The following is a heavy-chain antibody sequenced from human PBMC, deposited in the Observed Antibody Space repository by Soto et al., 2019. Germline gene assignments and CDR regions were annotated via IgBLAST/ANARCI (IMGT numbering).Heavy chain of an antibody. CDR1: GGSISSSSSS. CDR2: ISYSGST. CDR3: ARATYCSGGSCYFVWRSSYHYTDV. D-gene: IGHD2-15*01. V-gene: IGHV4-39*06. J-gene: IGHJ6*03. Sequence: KPSETLSLTCTVSGGSISSSSSSWGWIRQPPGKGLEWLGIISYSGSTYYSPSLKSRVTISVDASKNLFALKLSSVIAAATAVHYCARATYCSGGSCYFVWRSSYHYTDVWGKGNTVTVSS.